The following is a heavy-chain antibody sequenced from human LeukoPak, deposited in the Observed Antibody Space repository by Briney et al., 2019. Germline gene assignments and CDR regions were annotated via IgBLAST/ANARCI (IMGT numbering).Heavy chain of an antibody. D-gene: IGHD1-20*01. Sequence: GGSLRLYCAASGFSFSIYSMNWVRQAPGSGLEWVSSISSTSSYISYADSVKGRFTISRDNAKNSLYLQMNSLRAEDTAVYYCARDSPTLYNYLFDYWGQGTLVTVSS. V-gene: IGHV3-21*01. CDR1: GFSFSIYS. J-gene: IGHJ4*02. CDR2: ISSTSSYI. CDR3: ARDSPTLYNYLFDY.